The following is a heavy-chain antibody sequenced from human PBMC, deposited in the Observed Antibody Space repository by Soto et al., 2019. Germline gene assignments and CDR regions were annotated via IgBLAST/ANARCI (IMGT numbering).Heavy chain of an antibody. J-gene: IGHJ4*02. Sequence: SETLSLTCIGAGVTVSGYTWSWLRQPASKGLEWIGRVFPSVSATYNPSLKSLVTMSEDTSNNRISLKVASVTAADTAIYYCARVAYCDGTTCHLPDYWGLGTLVTVSS. CDR2: VFPSVSA. CDR3: ARVAYCDGTTCHLPDY. D-gene: IGHD2-21*01. CDR1: GVTVSGYT. V-gene: IGHV4-4*07.